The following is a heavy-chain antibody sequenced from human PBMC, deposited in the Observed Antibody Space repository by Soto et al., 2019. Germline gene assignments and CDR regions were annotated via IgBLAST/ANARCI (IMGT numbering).Heavy chain of an antibody. V-gene: IGHV3-72*01. CDR1: GFTFSDHY. CDR2: TRNKANSYTT. Sequence: PGGSLRLSCAASGFTFSDHYMDWVRQAPGKGLEWVGRTRNKANSYTTEYAASVKGRFTISRDDSKNSLYLQMNSLKTEDTAVYYCAAINPPRYCSGGSCLYWGLGTLVTVSS. D-gene: IGHD2-15*01. CDR3: AAINPPRYCSGGSCLY. J-gene: IGHJ4*02.